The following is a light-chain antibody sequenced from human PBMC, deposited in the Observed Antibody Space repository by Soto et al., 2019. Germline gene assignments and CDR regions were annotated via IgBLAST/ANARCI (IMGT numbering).Light chain of an antibody. CDR1: SGHSSYA. CDR3: QTWGTGIVV. V-gene: IGLV4-69*01. Sequence: QSVLTQSPSASASLGASVKLTCTLSSGHSSYAIAWHQQRPGKGPRFLMKLNSDGSHTKGDGIPDRFSGSNSGAERYLTISSLQSEDEADYYCQTWGTGIVVFGGGTKVTVL. CDR2: LNSDGSH. J-gene: IGLJ2*01.